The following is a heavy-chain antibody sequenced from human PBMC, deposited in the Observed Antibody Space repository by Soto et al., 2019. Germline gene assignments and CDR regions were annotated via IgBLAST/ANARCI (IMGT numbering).Heavy chain of an antibody. J-gene: IGHJ4*02. CDR1: GYTFTSYD. V-gene: IGHV1-8*01. Sequence: ASVKVSCKASGYTFTSYDINWVRQATGQGLEWMGWMNPNSGNTGYAQKFQGRVTMTRDTSMSTAYMELSSLGSEDTAVYYCARGQWSAVVVIPFDYWGQGTLVTVSS. CDR3: ARGQWSAVVVIPFDY. CDR2: MNPNSGNT. D-gene: IGHD3-22*01.